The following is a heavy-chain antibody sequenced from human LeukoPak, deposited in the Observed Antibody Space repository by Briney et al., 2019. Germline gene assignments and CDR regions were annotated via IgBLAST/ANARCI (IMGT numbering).Heavy chain of an antibody. CDR3: ARDLGWLSDPHYYYYYMDV. CDR1: GGSISSYY. D-gene: IGHD3-22*01. J-gene: IGHJ6*03. CDR2: IYTSGST. V-gene: IGHV4-4*07. Sequence: KPSETLSLTCTASGGSISSYYWSWIRQPAGKGLEWIGRIYTSGSTNYNPSLKSRVTISVDKSKNQFSLKLSSVTAADTAVYYCARDLGWLSDPHYYYYYMDVWGKGTTVTVSS.